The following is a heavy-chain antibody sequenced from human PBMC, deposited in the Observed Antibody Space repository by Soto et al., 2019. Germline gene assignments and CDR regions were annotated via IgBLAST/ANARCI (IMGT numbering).Heavy chain of an antibody. CDR2: IYYSGST. Sequence: PSETLSLTCTVSGGSISSYYWSWIRQPPGKGLEWIGYIYYSGSTNYNPSLKSRVTISVDTSKNQFSLKLSSVTAADTAVYYCARQPHRRLVILDYWGQGTLVTVSS. CDR1: GGSISSYY. V-gene: IGHV4-59*08. D-gene: IGHD3-9*01. CDR3: ARQPHRRLVILDY. J-gene: IGHJ4*02.